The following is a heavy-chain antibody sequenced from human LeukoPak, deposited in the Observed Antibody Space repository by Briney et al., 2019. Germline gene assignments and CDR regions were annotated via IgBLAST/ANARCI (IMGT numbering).Heavy chain of an antibody. CDR3: ARETRYSSSFGPDY. CDR2: ISAYNGNT. J-gene: IGHJ4*02. D-gene: IGHD6-13*01. V-gene: IGHV1-18*01. CDR1: GYTFTSYG. Sequence: VASAKVSCKASGYTFTSYGISWVRQAPGQGLEWMGWISAYNGNTNYAQKLQGRVTMTTDTSTSTAYMELRSLRSDDTAVYYCARETRYSSSFGPDYWGQGTLVTVSS.